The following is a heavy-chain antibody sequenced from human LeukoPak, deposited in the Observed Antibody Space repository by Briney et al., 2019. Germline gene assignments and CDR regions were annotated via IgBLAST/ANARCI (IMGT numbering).Heavy chain of an antibody. D-gene: IGHD1-26*01. J-gene: IGHJ4*02. CDR3: ARTEKWGGGSEY. CDR1: GGSFSGYY. Sequence: SETLSLTCAVYGGSFSGYYWSWIRQPPGKGLEWIAYIYYSGSINYNPSLESRVTISVDTSKNQFSLKLTSVTAADTAIYYCARTEKWGGGSEYWGQGTLVTVSS. V-gene: IGHV4-59*08. CDR2: IYYSGSI.